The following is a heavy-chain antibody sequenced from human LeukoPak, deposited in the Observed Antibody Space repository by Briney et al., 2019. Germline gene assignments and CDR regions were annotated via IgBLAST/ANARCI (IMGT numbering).Heavy chain of an antibody. Sequence: PRGSLRLSCAASGFTFGMYWMHLVRQGPGKGLMWVSRISPDGSTTLYADSVKGRFTISRDNAKNTLYLQMNSLGAEDTAVYYCTTVLSSTRYNLCDYWGQGTLVTVSS. J-gene: IGHJ4*02. CDR2: ISPDGSTT. V-gene: IGHV3-74*03. D-gene: IGHD6-13*01. CDR1: GFTFGMYW. CDR3: TTVLSSTRYNLCDY.